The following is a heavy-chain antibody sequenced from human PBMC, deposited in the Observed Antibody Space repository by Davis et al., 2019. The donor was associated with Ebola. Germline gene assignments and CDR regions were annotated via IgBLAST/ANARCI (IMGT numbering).Heavy chain of an antibody. CDR1: GFTFTDYA. V-gene: IGHV3-23*01. CDR3: AKRIAVAGTGFDY. J-gene: IGHJ4*02. CDR2: LSGSGGTT. D-gene: IGHD6-19*01. Sequence: GESLKISCAASGFTFTDYAMSWVRQAPGKGLEWVSALSGSGGTTYYAASVKGRFTISRDNSKNTLYLQMNSLRAEDTAVYYCAKRIAVAGTGFDYWGQGTLVTVSS.